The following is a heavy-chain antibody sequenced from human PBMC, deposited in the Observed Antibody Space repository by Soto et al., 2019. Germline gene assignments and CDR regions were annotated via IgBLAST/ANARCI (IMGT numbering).Heavy chain of an antibody. CDR3: ARDRIAAAVFDAFDI. Sequence: QVQLQESGPGLVKPSQTLSLTCIVSGGSISSGAYYWSWIRQHPGKGLEWIGYISYSGNTYYNPFHSGRVTIPADPSKNQFSLRLSSVTVADTAVYYCARDRIAAAVFDAFDIWGQGTMVTVSS. CDR1: GGSISSGAYY. CDR2: ISYSGNT. V-gene: IGHV4-31*03. D-gene: IGHD6-13*01. J-gene: IGHJ3*02.